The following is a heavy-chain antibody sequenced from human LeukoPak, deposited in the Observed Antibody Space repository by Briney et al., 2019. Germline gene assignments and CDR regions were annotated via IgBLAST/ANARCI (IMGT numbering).Heavy chain of an antibody. V-gene: IGHV1-46*01. CDR2: INPTGGST. CDR1: GGTFSSYA. Sequence: GSSVKVSCKASGGTFSSYAISWVRQAPGQGLEWMGMINPTGGSTSYAQKFQGRVTMTRDTSTSTVYMELSSLRSEDTAVYYCTRSQYYGMDVWGQGTTVTVSS. J-gene: IGHJ6*02. CDR3: TRSQYYGMDV.